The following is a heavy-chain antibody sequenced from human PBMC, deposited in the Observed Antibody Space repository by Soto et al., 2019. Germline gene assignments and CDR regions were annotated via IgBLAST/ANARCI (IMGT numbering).Heavy chain of an antibody. CDR1: GGSFIGYY. Sequence: SETLSLTCTVYGGSFIGYYCSFIRHPPFKWREWIGEINHSGSTNYNPSLKSRVTISVDTSKNQFSLKLSSVTAADTAVYYCARVQRYCTNGVCPPKGFDPWGQGTLVTVSS. V-gene: IGHV4-34*01. J-gene: IGHJ5*02. CDR3: ARVQRYCTNGVCPPKGFDP. CDR2: INHSGST. D-gene: IGHD2-8*01.